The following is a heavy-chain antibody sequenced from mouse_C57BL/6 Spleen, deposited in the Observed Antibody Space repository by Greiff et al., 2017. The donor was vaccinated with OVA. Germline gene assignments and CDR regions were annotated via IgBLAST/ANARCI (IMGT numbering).Heavy chain of an antibody. CDR3: ARDGYYPAWFAY. CDR2: IYPGDGDN. V-gene: IGHV1-82*01. Sequence: VQLQQSGPELVKPGASVKISCKASGYAFSSSWMNWVKQRPGKGLEWIGRIYPGDGDNNYNGKFKGKATLTADKSSSTAYMQLSSLTSEDSAVYVSARDGYYPAWFAYWGQGTLVTVSA. J-gene: IGHJ3*01. CDR1: GYAFSSSW. D-gene: IGHD2-3*01.